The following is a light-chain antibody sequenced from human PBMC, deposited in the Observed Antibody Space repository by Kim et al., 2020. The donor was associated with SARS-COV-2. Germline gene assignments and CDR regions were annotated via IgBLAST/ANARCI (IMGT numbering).Light chain of an antibody. J-gene: IGKJ1*01. CDR3: QKYNSAPPWT. CDR2: AAS. V-gene: IGKV1-27*01. CDR1: QGISNY. Sequence: SVGDRVTITCRASQGISNYLAWYQQKPRKVPKLLIYAASTLQSGVPSRFSGSGSGTDFTLTISSLQPEDVATYYCQKYNSAPPWTFGQGTKVDIK.